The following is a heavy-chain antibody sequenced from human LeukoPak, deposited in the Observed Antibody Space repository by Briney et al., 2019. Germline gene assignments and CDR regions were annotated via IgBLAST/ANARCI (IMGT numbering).Heavy chain of an antibody. J-gene: IGHJ5*02. CDR1: GGSISSYY. Sequence: SETLSLTCTVSGGSISSYYWSWIRQPPGKGLEWIGYIYYSGSTNYNPSLKSRVTISVDTSKNQFSLKLSSVTAADTAVYYCARVLTIFGAFNHHNWFDPWGQGTLVTVSS. CDR3: ARVLTIFGAFNHHNWFDP. V-gene: IGHV4-59*01. D-gene: IGHD3-3*01. CDR2: IYYSGST.